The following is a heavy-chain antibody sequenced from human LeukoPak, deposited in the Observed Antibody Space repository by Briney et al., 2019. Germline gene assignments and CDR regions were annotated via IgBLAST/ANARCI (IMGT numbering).Heavy chain of an antibody. V-gene: IGHV3-48*04. Sequence: GGSLRLSCAASGFTYSSYSMNWVRQAPGKGLEWVSYISSSSSTIYYADSVKGRFTISRDNAKNSLYLQMNSLRAEDTAVYYCARDAPDTDYGDYVLPYWYFDLWGRGTLVTVSS. CDR3: ARDAPDTDYGDYVLPYWYFDL. CDR1: GFTYSSYS. D-gene: IGHD4-17*01. J-gene: IGHJ2*01. CDR2: ISSSSSTI.